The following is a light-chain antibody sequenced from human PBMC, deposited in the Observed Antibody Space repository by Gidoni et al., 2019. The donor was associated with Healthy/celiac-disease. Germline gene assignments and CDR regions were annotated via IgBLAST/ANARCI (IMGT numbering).Light chain of an antibody. V-gene: IGKV2D-29*01. J-gene: IGKJ4*01. CDR1: QSLRHSDGKTY. CDR2: EVS. CDR3: MQSIQLPPLT. Sequence: IVMTKTPLSLSVTPGQQASISCKSSQSLRHSDGKTYLYWYLPKPGQPPQLLVYEVSNRLSGGPDRVRGRGSGKDFTPKNSRVEAEDVGVYYWMQSIQLPPLTFGGGTKVEIK.